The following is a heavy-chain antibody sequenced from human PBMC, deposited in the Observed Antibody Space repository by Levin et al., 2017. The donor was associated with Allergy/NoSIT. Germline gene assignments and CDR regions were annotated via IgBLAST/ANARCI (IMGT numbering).Heavy chain of an antibody. D-gene: IGHD6-13*01. CDR3: AKDSSSWYGDVGNYFDY. CDR2: ISYDGSNK. Sequence: GGSLRLSCAASGFTFSSYGMHWVRQAPGKGLEWVAVISYDGSNKYYADSVKGRFTISRDNSKNTLYLQMNSLRAEDTAVYYCAKDSSSWYGDVGNYFDYWGQGTLVTVSS. CDR1: GFTFSSYG. V-gene: IGHV3-30*18. J-gene: IGHJ4*02.